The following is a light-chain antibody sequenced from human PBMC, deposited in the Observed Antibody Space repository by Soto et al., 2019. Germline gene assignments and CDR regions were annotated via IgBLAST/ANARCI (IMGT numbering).Light chain of an antibody. CDR2: AAS. CDR3: QHYNSYGT. J-gene: IGKJ1*01. V-gene: IGKV1-9*01. CDR1: QTITTF. Sequence: DIQMTQSPSSLSASVGDRVTITCRASQTITTFLNWYQQKPGKAPKLLIYAASKLHSGVPSRFSGSGSGTEFTLTISSLQPDDFATYYCQHYNSYGTFGQGTKVDIK.